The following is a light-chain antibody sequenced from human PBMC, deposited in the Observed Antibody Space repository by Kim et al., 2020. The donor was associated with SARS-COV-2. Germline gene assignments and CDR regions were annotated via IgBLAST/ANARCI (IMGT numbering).Light chain of an antibody. CDR3: QTWGSGIRV. CDR2: VNSDGSH. CDR1: SGHSSYA. J-gene: IGLJ3*02. Sequence: SVKLTCTLSSGHSSYAIAWHQQQPEKGPRYLMKVNSDGSHSKGDGIPDRFSGSSSGAERYLTISSLQSEDEADYYCQTWGSGIRVFGGGTKVNVL. V-gene: IGLV4-69*01.